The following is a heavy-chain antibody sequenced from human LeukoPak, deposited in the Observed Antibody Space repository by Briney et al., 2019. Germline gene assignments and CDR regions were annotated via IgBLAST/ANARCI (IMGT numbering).Heavy chain of an antibody. CDR1: GFTFSSYA. CDR2: ISYDGSNK. CDR3: AKDRSTGSYYAAEAPADY. Sequence: GGSLRLSCAASGFTFSSYAMHWVRQAPGKGLEWVAVISYDGSNKYYADSVKGRFTISRDNSKNTLYLQMNSLRAEDTAVYYCAKDRSTGSYYAAEAPADYWGQGTLVTVSS. J-gene: IGHJ4*02. D-gene: IGHD1-26*01. V-gene: IGHV3-30*01.